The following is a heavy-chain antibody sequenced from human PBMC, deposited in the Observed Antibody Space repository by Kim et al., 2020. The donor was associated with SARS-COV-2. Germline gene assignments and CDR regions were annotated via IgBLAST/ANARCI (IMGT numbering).Heavy chain of an antibody. V-gene: IGHV3-43*01. Sequence: GRFTISRDNSKNSLYLQMNSLRTEDTALYYCAKDSRWSGYFYYYYYGMDVWGQGTTVTVSS. J-gene: IGHJ6*02. CDR3: AKDSRWSGYFYYYYYGMDV. D-gene: IGHD3-3*01.